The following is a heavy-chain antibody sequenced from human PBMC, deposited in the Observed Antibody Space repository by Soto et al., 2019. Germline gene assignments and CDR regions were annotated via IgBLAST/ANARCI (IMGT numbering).Heavy chain of an antibody. CDR2: IYYSGST. CDR1: GGSISSYY. V-gene: IGHV4-59*01. J-gene: IGHJ5*02. D-gene: IGHD3-10*01. CDR3: ERSGDGGYYGSGSYTWFDP. Sequence: SETLSLTCTVSGGSISSYYWSWIRQPPGKGLEWIGYIYYSGSTNYNPSLKSRVTISVDTSKNQFSLKLRSVTAADTAVYSCERSGDGGYYGSGSYTWFDPWGQGTLVTVSS.